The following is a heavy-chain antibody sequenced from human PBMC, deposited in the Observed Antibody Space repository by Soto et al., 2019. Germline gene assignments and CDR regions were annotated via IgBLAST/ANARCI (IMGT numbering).Heavy chain of an antibody. CDR2: ILHDGSFK. CDR3: AKLEGSVPVDGDWFDP. CDR1: GFSFSSHG. J-gene: IGHJ5*02. Sequence: QVQLVESGGGVVQPGRSLRLSCAASGFSFSSHGMHWVRQAPGRGLEWVAVILHDGSFKSYADSLRGRFTVSRDNSKNTLYLQIHSLRPEDTAVYYCAKLEGSVPVDGDWFDPWGQGTLVTVSS. D-gene: IGHD6-19*01. V-gene: IGHV3-30*18.